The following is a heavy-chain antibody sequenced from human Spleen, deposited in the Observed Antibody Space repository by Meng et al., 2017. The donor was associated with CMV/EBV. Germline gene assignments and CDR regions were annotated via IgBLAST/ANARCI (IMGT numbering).Heavy chain of an antibody. CDR3: AKDYDFWSSYPDYYAMDV. Sequence: GESLKISCAASGFTFSNAWMSRVRQAPGKGLEWVSVISGSGGSTDYADSAKGRFTISRGSSKNTLYLQMNTLRAEDTAVYYCAKDYDFWSSYPDYYAMDVWGQGTTVTVSS. J-gene: IGHJ6*02. D-gene: IGHD3-3*01. CDR2: ISGSGGST. V-gene: IGHV3-23*01. CDR1: GFTFSNAW.